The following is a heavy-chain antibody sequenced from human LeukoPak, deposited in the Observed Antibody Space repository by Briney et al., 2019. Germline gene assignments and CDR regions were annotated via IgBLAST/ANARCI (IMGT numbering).Heavy chain of an antibody. V-gene: IGHV3-11*04. Sequence: GGSLRLSCAASGFTFSDYYMSWIRQAPGKALEWVSYVSSGSSTIYYADSVKGRFTVSRDNGKRSLYLHMNSLRAEDTAMYYCARETPDSSGWDWGQGTLVTVSS. CDR2: VSSGSSTI. D-gene: IGHD6-19*01. CDR1: GFTFSDYY. J-gene: IGHJ4*02. CDR3: ARETPDSSGWD.